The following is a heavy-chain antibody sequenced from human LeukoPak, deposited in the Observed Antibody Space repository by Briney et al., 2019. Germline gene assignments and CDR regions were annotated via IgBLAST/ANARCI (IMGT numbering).Heavy chain of an antibody. V-gene: IGHV7-4-1*02. D-gene: IGHD2-21*02. CDR3: ARVVGCGGDCYSGISDY. CDR1: GYTLISYS. Sequence: GASVKVSCKASGYTLISYSMIWVRQAPGQGLEWMGWINTNTGNPTYAQGFTGRFVFSLDTSVSTAYLQISSLKAEDTAVYYCARVVGCGGDCYSGISDYWGQGTLVTVSS. CDR2: INTNTGNP. J-gene: IGHJ4*02.